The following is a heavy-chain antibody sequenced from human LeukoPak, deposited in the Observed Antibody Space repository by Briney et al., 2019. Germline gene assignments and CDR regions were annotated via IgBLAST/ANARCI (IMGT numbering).Heavy chain of an antibody. D-gene: IGHD2-2*01. CDR2: IYYSGST. Sequence: SETLSLTCTVSGGSISSSSYYWGWIRQPPGKGLEWIGSIYYSGSTYYNPSLKSRVTISVDTSKNQFSLKLSSVTAADTAVYYCAREDPPAYYYSGMDVWGQGTTVTVSS. CDR3: AREDPPAYYYSGMDV. J-gene: IGHJ6*02. V-gene: IGHV4-39*07. CDR1: GGSISSSSYY.